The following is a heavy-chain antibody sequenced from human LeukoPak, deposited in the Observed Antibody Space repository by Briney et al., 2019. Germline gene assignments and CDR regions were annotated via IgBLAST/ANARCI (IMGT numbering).Heavy chain of an antibody. D-gene: IGHD3-22*01. V-gene: IGHV1-2*06. Sequence: ASVKVSCKASGYTFTGYYMHWVRQAPGQGLEWMGRINPNSGGTNYAQKFQGRVTMTRDTSISTAYMELSRLRSEDTAVYYCAREWGLESSGYYYAYWGQGTLVTVSS. J-gene: IGHJ4*02. CDR2: INPNSGGT. CDR1: GYTFTGYY. CDR3: AREWGLESSGYYYAY.